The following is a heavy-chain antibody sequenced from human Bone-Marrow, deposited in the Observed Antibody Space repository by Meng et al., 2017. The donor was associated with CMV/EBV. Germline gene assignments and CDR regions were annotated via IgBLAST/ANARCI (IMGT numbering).Heavy chain of an antibody. CDR2: SSGGGGHT. CDR1: GFTFSYYA. D-gene: IGHD3-3*01. V-gene: IGHV3-23*01. CDR3: ARDLREMITIFGVVTDYYYGMDV. J-gene: IGHJ6*02. Sequence: GESLKISCAASGFTFSYYAMSWVRQAPGKGLEWVSGSSGGGGHTWSADSVKGRFTISRDNAKNTLYLQMDSLRVEDTAVYYCARDLREMITIFGVVTDYYYGMDVWGQGTTVTVSS.